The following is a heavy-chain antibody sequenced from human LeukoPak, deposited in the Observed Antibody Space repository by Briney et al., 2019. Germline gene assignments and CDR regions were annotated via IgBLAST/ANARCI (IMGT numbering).Heavy chain of an antibody. V-gene: IGHV4-59*08. J-gene: IGHJ4*02. Sequence: SETLSLTCTVSGGSISSYYWSWIRQPPGKGLEWIAYIYYSGSTNYNPSLKSRVTISVDTSKNQFSLKLSSVTAADTAVYYCARTPRSYYYDSSGYYDYWGQGTLVTASS. CDR3: ARTPRSYYYDSSGYYDY. D-gene: IGHD3-22*01. CDR2: IYYSGST. CDR1: GGSISSYY.